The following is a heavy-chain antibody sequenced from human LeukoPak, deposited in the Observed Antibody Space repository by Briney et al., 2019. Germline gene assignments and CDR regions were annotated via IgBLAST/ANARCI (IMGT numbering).Heavy chain of an antibody. CDR1: GGSFSGYY. CDR3: ARVPSVAGGPGFDY. V-gene: IGHV4-34*01. CDR2: INHSGST. J-gene: IGHJ4*02. D-gene: IGHD6-19*01. Sequence: PSETLSLTCAVYGGSFSGYYWSWIRQPPGKGLEWIGEINHSGSTNYNPSLKSRVTISVDTSKNQFSLKLSSVTAADTAVYYCARVPSVAGGPGFDYWGQGTLVTVSS.